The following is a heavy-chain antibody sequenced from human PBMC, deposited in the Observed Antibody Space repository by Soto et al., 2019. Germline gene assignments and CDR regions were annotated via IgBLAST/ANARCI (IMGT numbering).Heavy chain of an antibody. D-gene: IGHD3-22*01. V-gene: IGHV5-51*01. CDR1: GYSFSFYW. Sequence: GESLKISCKASGYSFSFYWIGWVRQMPGKGLEWMAIMYPDDSDIRYSPSFEAHVTISADKSTSIAFLQWSSLKASDTAMYYCATAYVYDFENSNYYRDAFDIWGQGTLVTVSS. CDR3: ATAYVYDFENSNYYRDAFDI. CDR2: MYPDDSDI. J-gene: IGHJ3*02.